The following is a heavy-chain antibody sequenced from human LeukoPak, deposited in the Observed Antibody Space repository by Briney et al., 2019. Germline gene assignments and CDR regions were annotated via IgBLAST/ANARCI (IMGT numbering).Heavy chain of an antibody. V-gene: IGHV5-51*01. CDR2: IYPGDSDS. CDR3: ARGHHVVVATATWASDAFDL. J-gene: IGHJ3*01. Sequence: GESLKISCKGSGYSFTSHWIGWVRQMPGKGLEWMGIIYPGDSDSRQSPSLRGQVTISADKSINTAYLQWNSLKASDTAMYYCARGHHVVVATATWASDAFDLWGQGTMVTVSS. CDR1: GYSFTSHW. D-gene: IGHD2-21*02.